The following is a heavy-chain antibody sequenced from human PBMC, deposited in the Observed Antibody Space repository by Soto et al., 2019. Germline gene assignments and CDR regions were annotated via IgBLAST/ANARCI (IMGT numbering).Heavy chain of an antibody. CDR1: GFTFSSYG. D-gene: IGHD2-21*02. CDR2: ISYDGSNK. J-gene: IGHJ4*02. V-gene: IGHV3-30*18. Sequence: GSLRLSCAASGFTFSSYGMHWVRQAPGKGLELVAVISYDGSNKYYADSVKGRFTISRDNSKNTLYLQMNSLRAEDTAVYYCAKDQLRLGYCGGDCYSALDYWGQGTLVTVSS. CDR3: AKDQLRLGYCGGDCYSALDY.